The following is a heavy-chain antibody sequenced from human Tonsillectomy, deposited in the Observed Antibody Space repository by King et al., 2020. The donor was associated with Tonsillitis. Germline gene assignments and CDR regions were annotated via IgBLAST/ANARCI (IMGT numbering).Heavy chain of an antibody. V-gene: IGHV4-34*01. CDR2: ISQSGST. CDR3: ARRDLVVTAPDY. J-gene: IGHJ4*02. D-gene: IGHD2-21*02. CDR1: GGSFSGYY. Sequence: VQLQQWGAGLLKPSETLSLTCAVYGGSFSGYYWSWIRQPPGKGLEWIGEISQSGSTNYNPSLKSRVTISVDTSKNQFSLKLSSVTAADTAVYYCARRDLVVTAPDYWGQGTLVTVSS.